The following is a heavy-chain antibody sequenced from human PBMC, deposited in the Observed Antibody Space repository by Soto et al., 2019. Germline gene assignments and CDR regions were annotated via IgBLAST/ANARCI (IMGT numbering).Heavy chain of an antibody. CDR2: ISYSVIT. Sequence: SETLSLTCTVSGASISTDYWNWIRQPPEKGLEWIGYISYSVITNYNPSLKSRVTISVDTSKNQFSLKLSSVTAADTAVYYCARETRYSTSRYHDPFDMSGPGTMVTVS. D-gene: IGHD1-1*01. CDR3: ARETRYSTSRYHDPFDM. CDR1: GASISTDY. V-gene: IGHV4-59*01. J-gene: IGHJ3*02.